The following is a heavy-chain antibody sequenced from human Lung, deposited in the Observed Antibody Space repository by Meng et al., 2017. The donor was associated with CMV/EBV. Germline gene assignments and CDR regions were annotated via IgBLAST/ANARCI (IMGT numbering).Heavy chain of an antibody. V-gene: IGHV1-2*02. CDR3: DRVVTPLGRRDDEILEEGWFDP. CDR2: INPNTRAT. D-gene: IGHD3-9*01. J-gene: IGHJ5*02. Sequence: ASVXVSXKASGYTFSDFYIHWARQAPGQGLEWIGGINPNTRATDYAQKLQGRDTLTRDPSITTAYMELRRLRSDDTAVYYCDRVVTPLGRRDDEILEEGWFDPWXKGTXVTVSS. CDR1: GYTFSDFY.